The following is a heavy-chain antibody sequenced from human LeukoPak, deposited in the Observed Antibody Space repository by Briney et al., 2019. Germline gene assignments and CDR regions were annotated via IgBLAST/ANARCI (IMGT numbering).Heavy chain of an antibody. V-gene: IGHV4-39*07. J-gene: IGHJ4*02. CDR2: IYYSGNT. Sequence: SETLSLTCIVSGGSISTSAYYWGWIRQPPGEGLQWIGSIYYSGNTYYNPSLKSRVTISVDRSKNQFSLKLSSVTAADTAVYYCARGLPFDYWGQGTLVTVSS. CDR1: GGSISTSAYY. CDR3: ARGLPFDY.